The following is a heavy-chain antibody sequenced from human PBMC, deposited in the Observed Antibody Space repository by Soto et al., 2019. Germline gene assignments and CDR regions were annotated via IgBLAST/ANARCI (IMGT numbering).Heavy chain of an antibody. CDR3: ARDKSSLWGWFDP. D-gene: IGHD6-13*01. CDR2: INPNSGGT. V-gene: IGHV1-2*02. CDR1: GNTFTGYY. J-gene: IGHJ5*02. Sequence: ASVKVSCKASGNTFTGYYMHWVRQAPGQGLEWMGWINPNSGGTNYAQKFQGRVTMTRDTSISTAYMELSRLRSDDTAVYYCARDKSSLWGWFDPWGQGTLVTVSS.